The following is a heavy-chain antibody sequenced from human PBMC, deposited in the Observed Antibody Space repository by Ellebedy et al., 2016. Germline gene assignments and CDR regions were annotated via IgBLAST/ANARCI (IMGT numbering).Heavy chain of an antibody. J-gene: IGHJ4*02. CDR2: INGGGYTT. V-gene: IGHV3-23*01. CDR3: RPGHYFDH. Sequence: GESLKISXTASELNLGNYFMSWVRQAPGKGLEWVSTINGGGYTTYFADSVRGRFTISRDNSQDTLYLYMRSLRAEDTAVYYCRPGHYFDHWGQGTLVTVSS. CDR1: ELNLGNYF.